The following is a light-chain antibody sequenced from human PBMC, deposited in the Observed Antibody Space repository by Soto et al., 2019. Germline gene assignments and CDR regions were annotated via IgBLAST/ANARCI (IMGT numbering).Light chain of an antibody. Sequence: QSALTQPASVSGSPGQSITISCTGTSSDVGGYKYVSWYQQHPGKAPKLMIYEVSNRPSGVSNRFSGSKSGNTASLTISGLQAEDEADYYCSSYTSSRVFGGGTKLTVL. CDR3: SSYTSSRV. CDR1: SSDVGGYKY. J-gene: IGLJ2*01. V-gene: IGLV2-14*01. CDR2: EVS.